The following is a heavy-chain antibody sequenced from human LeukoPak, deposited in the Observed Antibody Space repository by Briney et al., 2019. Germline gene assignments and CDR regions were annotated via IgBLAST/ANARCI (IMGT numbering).Heavy chain of an antibody. CDR2: ISWDGGST. J-gene: IGHJ6*03. Sequence: GGSLRLSCAASGFTFSSYAMHWVRQAPGKGLEWVSLISWDGGSTYYADSVKGRFTISRDNSKNSLYLQMNSLRAEDTALYYCAKSAGAFPYYYYMDVWGKGTTVTVSS. CDR1: GFTFSSYA. CDR3: AKSAGAFPYYYYMDV. D-gene: IGHD2/OR15-2a*01. V-gene: IGHV3-43D*04.